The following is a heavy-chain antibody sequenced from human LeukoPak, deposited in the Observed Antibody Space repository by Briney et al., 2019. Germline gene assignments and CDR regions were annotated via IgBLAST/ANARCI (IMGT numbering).Heavy chain of an antibody. J-gene: IGHJ6*03. V-gene: IGHV4-59*11. CDR3: ARGRHEVSMIVVVMTAVSYYLDV. CDR2: ISYIGST. CDR1: DDSFSSHY. Sequence: SETLSLTCAVSDDSFSSHYWTWIRQPPGKGLEWIGYISYIGSTNYNPSLKSRLTISVDASKNQFSLNLRSLTAADTAVYYCARGRHEVSMIVVVMTAVSYYLDVWGKGTTVTVS. D-gene: IGHD3-22*01.